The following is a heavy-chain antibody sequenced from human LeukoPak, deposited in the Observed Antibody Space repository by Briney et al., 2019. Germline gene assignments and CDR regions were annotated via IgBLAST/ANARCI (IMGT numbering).Heavy chain of an antibody. D-gene: IGHD3-22*01. V-gene: IGHV1-69*05. CDR2: IIPIFGTA. CDR1: GGTFSSYA. J-gene: IGHJ3*02. Sequence: ASVKVSCKASGGTFSSYAINWMRQAPGQGLEWMGGIIPIFGTANYAQKFQGRVTMTTDTSTSTAYMELRSLRSDDTAVYYCARDRQYYYDSSGYWSRAFDIWGQGTMVTVSS. CDR3: ARDRQYYYDSSGYWSRAFDI.